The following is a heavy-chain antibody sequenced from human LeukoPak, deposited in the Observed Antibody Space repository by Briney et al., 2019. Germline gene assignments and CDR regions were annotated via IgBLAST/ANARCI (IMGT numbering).Heavy chain of an antibody. CDR2: ISNGGSTI. Sequence: AGGSLRLSCEVSGFIFSDYEMNWVRQTPGKGLEWVSYISNGGSTIYYADSVKGRFTISRDNAKNSLYLQMNSLRAEDTAVYYCAKGTDSSGYYPERSFDYWGQGTLVTVSS. J-gene: IGHJ4*02. V-gene: IGHV3-48*03. D-gene: IGHD3-22*01. CDR3: AKGTDSSGYYPERSFDY. CDR1: GFIFSDYE.